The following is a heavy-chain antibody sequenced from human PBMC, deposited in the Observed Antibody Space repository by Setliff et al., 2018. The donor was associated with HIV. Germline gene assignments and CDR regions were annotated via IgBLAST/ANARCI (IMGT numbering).Heavy chain of an antibody. J-gene: IGHJ4*02. CDR1: GASVVSGGYY. Sequence: LSETLSLTCSVSGASVVSGGYYWSWIRQHPEKGLEWIGYIYYSGTTTYNPSLRSRVTISLDTSLNQFSLKVNSVTAADTAVYYCASSTRKSFDFWTDSRTTYPPYYFDYWGQGTLVTVSS. V-gene: IGHV4-31*03. D-gene: IGHD3-3*01. CDR3: ASSTRKSFDFWTDSRTTYPPYYFDY. CDR2: IYYSGTT.